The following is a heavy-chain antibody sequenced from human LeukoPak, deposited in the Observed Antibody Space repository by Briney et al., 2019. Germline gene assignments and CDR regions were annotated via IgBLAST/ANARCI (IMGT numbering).Heavy chain of an antibody. CDR1: GFTFSSCA. J-gene: IGHJ4*02. CDR3: AKARKLGYCTGGVCYISDY. CDR2: ISDSGGST. Sequence: GGSLRLSCAASGFTFSSCAMSWVRQAPGKGLEWVSAISDSGGSTYYADSVKGRFTISRDNSKNTLYLQMNSLRAEDTAVYYCAKARKLGYCTGGVCYISDYWGQGTLVTVSS. V-gene: IGHV3-23*01. D-gene: IGHD2-8*02.